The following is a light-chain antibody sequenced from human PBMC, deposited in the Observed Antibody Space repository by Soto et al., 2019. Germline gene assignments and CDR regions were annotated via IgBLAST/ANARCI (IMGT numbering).Light chain of an antibody. V-gene: IGLV2-14*01. J-gene: IGLJ3*02. CDR1: SNDVGGYNY. CDR2: EVR. CDR3: CSYTTSTTWV. Sequence: QSVLTQPASVSGSPGQSITISCTGTSNDVGGYNYVSWYQQHPGKAPKLIIYEVRNRPSGDSNRFSGSKSVNTASLTISGPQAEDEADYYCCSYTTSTTWVCGGGTKVTVL.